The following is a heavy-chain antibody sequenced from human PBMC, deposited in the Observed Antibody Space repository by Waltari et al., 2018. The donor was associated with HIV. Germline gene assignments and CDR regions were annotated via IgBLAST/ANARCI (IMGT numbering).Heavy chain of an antibody. V-gene: IGHV4-39*01. J-gene: IGHJ1*01. CDR1: GGSISSSSYY. D-gene: IGHD6-13*01. CDR3: ARHFASSSTWYSYAEFFQH. Sequence: QLHLQESGPGLVKTSETLSLTCTVSGGSISSSSYYWGWVRQPPGKGLEWIGTIYYRGTTYYNPSLKTRVTISVDTSKNQFSLKVTSVTPADTAVYYCARHFASSSTWYSYAEFFQHWGQGTLVTVSS. CDR2: IYYRGTT.